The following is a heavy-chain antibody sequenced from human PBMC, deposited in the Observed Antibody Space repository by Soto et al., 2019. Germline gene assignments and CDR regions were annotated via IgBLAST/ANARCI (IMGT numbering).Heavy chain of an antibody. Sequence: GASVKVSCKASGYTFSTYGISWVRQAPGQGLEWMGWISIHNGNTKKAQKLQDRVSLTTDTSTTTAYMELRSLTSDDTAIYYCARDRGYFYYYGMDFWGQGTNVTVYS. CDR1: GYTFSTYG. CDR2: ISIHNGNT. J-gene: IGHJ6*02. V-gene: IGHV1-18*01. CDR3: ARDRGYFYYYGMDF.